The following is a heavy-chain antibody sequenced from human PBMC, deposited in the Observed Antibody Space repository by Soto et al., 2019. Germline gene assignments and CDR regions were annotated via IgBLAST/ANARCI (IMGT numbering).Heavy chain of an antibody. CDR2: ISSSSSYI. CDR3: ARDSPKPPYSSGQPEFDY. J-gene: IGHJ4*02. CDR1: GFTFSSYS. Sequence: PGGSLRLSCAASGFTFSSYSMNWVRQAPGKGLEWVSSISSSSSYIYYADSVKGRFTISRDNAKNSLYLQMNSLRAEDTAVYYCARDSPKPPYSSGQPEFDYWGQGTLVTVSS. D-gene: IGHD6-19*01. V-gene: IGHV3-21*01.